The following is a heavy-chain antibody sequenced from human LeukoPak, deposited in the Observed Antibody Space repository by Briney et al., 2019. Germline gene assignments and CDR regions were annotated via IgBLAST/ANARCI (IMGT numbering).Heavy chain of an antibody. D-gene: IGHD3-10*01. CDR2: INHSGST. CDR1: GGSFSGYY. J-gene: IGHJ4*02. V-gene: IGHV4-34*01. Sequence: SETLSLTCAVYGGSFSGYYWSWIRQPPGKGLEWIGEINHSGSTNYNPSLKSRVTISVDTSKNQFSLKLSSVTAADTAVYYCARGHYYGSGSYYRLDYWGQGTLVTVPS. CDR3: ARGHYYGSGSYYRLDY.